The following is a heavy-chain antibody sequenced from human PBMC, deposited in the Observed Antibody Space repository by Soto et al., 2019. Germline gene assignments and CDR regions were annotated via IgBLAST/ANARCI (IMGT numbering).Heavy chain of an antibody. CDR1: GFTFSSSW. J-gene: IGHJ4*02. D-gene: IGHD6-19*01. Sequence: EVQLVESGGGLVQPGGSLRLSCAASGFTFSSSWMHWVLQAPVKGLVWVSRINSDVSTTNYADSVKGRFTISRDNAKNTLYLQMNSLRAEDTAVYYCARGPSGWYGYDYWGQGTLVTVSS. V-gene: IGHV3-74*01. CDR3: ARGPSGWYGYDY. CDR2: INSDVSTT.